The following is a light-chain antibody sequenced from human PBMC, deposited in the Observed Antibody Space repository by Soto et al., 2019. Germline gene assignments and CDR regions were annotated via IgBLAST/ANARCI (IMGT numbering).Light chain of an antibody. CDR1: SSDVGGHNY. CDR3: SSYTSSTTRDVV. Sequence: QSALTQPASVSGSPGQSITISCTGTSSDVGGHNYVSWYQQHPGTAPKLMIYEVTNRPSGVSNRFSGSKSGNTASLTISGLQAEDEADYSCSSYTSSTTRDVVFGGGTKVTVL. CDR2: EVT. V-gene: IGLV2-14*01. J-gene: IGLJ2*01.